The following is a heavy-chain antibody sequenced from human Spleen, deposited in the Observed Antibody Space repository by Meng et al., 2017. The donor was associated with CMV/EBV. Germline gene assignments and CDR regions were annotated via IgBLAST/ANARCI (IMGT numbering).Heavy chain of an antibody. D-gene: IGHD2-15*01. CDR3: ARGRDDWFDP. CDR2: ISSSDSSI. J-gene: IGHJ5*02. Sequence: GGSLRLSCTVSGLTFRNYEMNWVRQAPGKGLEWVSFISSSDSSIYYADSVQGRFTISRDNTKNSLYLQMNSLRAEDTAVYYCARGRDDWFDPWGQGTLVTVSS. CDR1: GLTFRNYE. V-gene: IGHV3-48*03.